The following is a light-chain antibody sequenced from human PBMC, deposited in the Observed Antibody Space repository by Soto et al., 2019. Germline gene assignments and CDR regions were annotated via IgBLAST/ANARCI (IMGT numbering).Light chain of an antibody. CDR2: TDN. CDR1: SSNIGKSY. CDR3: ASWDDSLSAWL. J-gene: IGLJ3*02. V-gene: IGLV1-47*02. Sequence: QSVLTQPPLASGTPGQKVTISCSGSSSNIGKSYVYWYRQLPGTAPKLLIYTDNQRPSGVPDRFSGSKSGTSASLAISGLRSEDDADYYCASWDDSLSAWLFGGGTKVTVL.